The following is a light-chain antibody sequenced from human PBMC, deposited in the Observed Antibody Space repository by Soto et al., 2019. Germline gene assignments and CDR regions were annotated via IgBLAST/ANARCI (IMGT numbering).Light chain of an antibody. V-gene: IGLV2-14*01. Sequence: QSALTQPASVSGSPGQSITISCTGTSSDVGGYNYVSWYQQHPGKAPKLMIYDVSNRPSGVSNRFSGSKSGNTASLTISGLQAEDETDYYCSSYTSSSTQVFGTATNVTVL. J-gene: IGLJ1*01. CDR3: SSYTSSSTQV. CDR1: SSDVGGYNY. CDR2: DVS.